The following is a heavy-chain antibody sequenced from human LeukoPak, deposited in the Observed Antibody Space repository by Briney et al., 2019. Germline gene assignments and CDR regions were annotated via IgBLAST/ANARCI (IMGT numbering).Heavy chain of an antibody. CDR3: ARDAEYYYGSGSYSSGIDV. J-gene: IGHJ6*02. CDR1: GGSISSAGYY. Sequence: PSETLSLTCTVSGGSISSAGYYWSWIRQHPGKCLEWIGYIYYSGSTYYNPSLKSRVTISVDTSKNQFSLKLSSVTAADTAVYYCARDAEYYYGSGSYSSGIDVWGQGTTVTVSS. V-gene: IGHV4-31*03. CDR2: IYYSGST. D-gene: IGHD3-10*01.